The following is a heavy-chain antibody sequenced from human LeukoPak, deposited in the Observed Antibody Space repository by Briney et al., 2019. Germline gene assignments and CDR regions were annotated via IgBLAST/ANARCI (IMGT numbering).Heavy chain of an antibody. CDR3: TRRYYYDTSGNYQNDY. Sequence: GGSLRLSCVASGFTFSGSAMHWVRQASGKGLEWVGRIRSEPNSYATHYGASVKGRFTISRDVSKNTAYLQMNSLKTEDTAVYYCTRRYYYDTSGNYQNDYWGQGTLVTVSS. D-gene: IGHD3-22*01. CDR1: GFTFSGSA. V-gene: IGHV3-73*01. J-gene: IGHJ4*02. CDR2: IRSEPNSYAT.